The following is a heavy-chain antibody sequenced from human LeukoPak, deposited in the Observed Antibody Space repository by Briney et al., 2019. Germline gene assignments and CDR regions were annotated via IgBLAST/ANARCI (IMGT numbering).Heavy chain of an antibody. J-gene: IGHJ4*02. Sequence: PSETLSLTCTVSGGSISSYYWSWIRQPPGKGLEWIGYIYTSGSTNYNPSLKSRVTISVDTSKNQFSLKLSSVTAADTAVYYCARHLHDSSGYYYLIWDYWGQGALVTVSS. V-gene: IGHV4-4*09. CDR3: ARHLHDSSGYYYLIWDY. CDR1: GGSISSYY. D-gene: IGHD3-22*01. CDR2: IYTSGST.